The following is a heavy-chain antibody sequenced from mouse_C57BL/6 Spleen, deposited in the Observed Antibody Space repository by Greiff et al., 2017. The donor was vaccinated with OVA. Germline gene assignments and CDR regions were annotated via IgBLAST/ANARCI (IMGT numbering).Heavy chain of an antibody. CDR1: GFTFSDYG. D-gene: IGHD2-3*01. Sequence: EVKVEESGAGLVKPGGSLKLSCAASGFTFSDYGMHWVRQAPEKGLEWVAYISSGSSTIYYEDTVKGPFTISRDNAKNTLFLQMTSLRSEDTAMYYGAGAADGYWFAYWGQGTLVTVSA. J-gene: IGHJ3*01. CDR2: ISSGSSTI. V-gene: IGHV5-17*01. CDR3: AGAADGYWFAY.